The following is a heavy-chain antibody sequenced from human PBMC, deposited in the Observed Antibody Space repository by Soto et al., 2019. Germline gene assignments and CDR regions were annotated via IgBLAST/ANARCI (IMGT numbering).Heavy chain of an antibody. CDR2: IYYDGST. D-gene: IGHD6-25*01. J-gene: IGHJ5*02. CDR1: GGSISTYY. V-gene: IGHV4-59*01. Sequence: HVQLQESGPGLVKPSETLSLTCTVSGGSISTYYWSWIRQPPGKGLEWIGYIYYDGSTSYNPSLRSRVTIXXAXPXXQFPLILSSVTSADTAVYYCATDQLSSGVYVGFDPWGQGTLVTVSS. CDR3: ATDQLSSGVYVGFDP.